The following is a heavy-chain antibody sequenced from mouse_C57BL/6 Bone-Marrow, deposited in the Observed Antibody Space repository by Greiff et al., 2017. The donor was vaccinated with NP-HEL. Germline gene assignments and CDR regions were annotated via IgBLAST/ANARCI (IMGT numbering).Heavy chain of an antibody. D-gene: IGHD1-1*01. CDR3: TRLGYYGSSYSENAMDY. J-gene: IGHJ4*01. CDR2: IYPGDGDT. V-gene: IGHV1-82*01. CDR1: GYAFSSSW. Sequence: VQGVESGPELVKPGASVKISCKASGYAFSSSWMNWVKQRPGKGLEWIGRIYPGDGDTNYNGKFKGKAKLTAVTSASTAYMELSSLTNEDSAVYYCTRLGYYGSSYSENAMDYWGQGTSVTVSS.